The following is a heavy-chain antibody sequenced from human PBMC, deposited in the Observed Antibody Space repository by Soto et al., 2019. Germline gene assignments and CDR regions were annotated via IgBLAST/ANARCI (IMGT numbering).Heavy chain of an antibody. V-gene: IGHV3-11*06. Sequence: VGSLRLSCAASGFTFSDYYMSWIRQAPGKGLEWVSYISSSSSYTNYADSVKGRFTISRDNAKNSLYLQMNSLRAEDTAVYYCARRGVEYYFDYWGQGTLVTVSS. CDR3: ARRGVEYYFDY. D-gene: IGHD3-16*01. J-gene: IGHJ4*02. CDR2: ISSSSSYT. CDR1: GFTFSDYY.